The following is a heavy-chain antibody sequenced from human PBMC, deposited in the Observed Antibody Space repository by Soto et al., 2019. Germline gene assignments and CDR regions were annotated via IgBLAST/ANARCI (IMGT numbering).Heavy chain of an antibody. CDR3: ARMATFGSLNWFDP. CDR2: MNPGSGDT. CDR1: GYSFTNND. J-gene: IGHJ5*02. D-gene: IGHD3-16*01. V-gene: IGHV1-8*01. Sequence: ASVKVSCNASGYSFTNNDVSWVRQATGQGLEWMGWMNPGSGDTGYAQKFQGRVTMTRDISTATAYMELSSLRSDDTATYYCARMATFGSLNWFDPWGQGTLVTVSS.